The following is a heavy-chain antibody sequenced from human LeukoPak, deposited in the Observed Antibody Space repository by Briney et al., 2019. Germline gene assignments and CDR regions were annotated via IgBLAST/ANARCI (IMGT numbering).Heavy chain of an antibody. D-gene: IGHD2-2*01. CDR2: INPNSGGT. Sequence: ASVKVSCKATGYTFTDYYIQWVRQAPGQGLEWMGWINPNSGGTKYAQKFQGRVSMTRDTSTSTAYMELSSLTSDDTAVYYCASLGCSSITCFHNFDPWGQGTLVTVSS. J-gene: IGHJ5*02. CDR3: ASLGCSSITCFHNFDP. V-gene: IGHV1-2*02. CDR1: GYTFTDYY.